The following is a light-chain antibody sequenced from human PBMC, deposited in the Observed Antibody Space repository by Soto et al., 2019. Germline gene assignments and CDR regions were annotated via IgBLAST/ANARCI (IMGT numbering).Light chain of an antibody. J-gene: IGKJ1*01. CDR2: VAS. V-gene: IGKV1-39*01. CDR1: LSISTY. CDR3: QRTYSTPGT. Sequence: DIQMTQSPSSLSASVGDRVTITCRASLSISTYLNWYQQRPGQAPKLLIYVASTLHGGVPSRFSGSGSGTDFTLTISGLQAEDFATYYCQRTYSTPGTFGQGTKVDIK.